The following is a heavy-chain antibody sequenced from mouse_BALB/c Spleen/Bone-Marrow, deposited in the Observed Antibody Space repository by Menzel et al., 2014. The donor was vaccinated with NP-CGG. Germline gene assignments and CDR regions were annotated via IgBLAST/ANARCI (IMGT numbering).Heavy chain of an antibody. CDR1: GFNIKDTY. J-gene: IGHJ2*01. D-gene: IGHD1-1*01. CDR3: ARYYCGSSYFDY. Sequence: VQLQQSGAELVKPGASVKLSCTASGFNIKDTYMHWVKQRPEQGLEWIGRIDPANGNTKYDPKFQGKATITADISSNTAYLQLSSLTSEDTAVYYCARYYCGSSYFDYWGQGTTLTVSS. V-gene: IGHV14-3*02. CDR2: IDPANGNT.